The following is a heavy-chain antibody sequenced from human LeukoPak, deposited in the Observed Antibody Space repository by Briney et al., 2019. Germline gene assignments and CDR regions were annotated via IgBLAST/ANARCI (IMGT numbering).Heavy chain of an antibody. CDR3: AKDVGVILFDY. D-gene: IGHD2-21*01. J-gene: IGHJ4*02. Sequence: GSLRLXXXASGXTFSHYAMGWVRQAPGKGLEWVSTISDSGGATHYADSVKGRFTISRDNSKNTLYLQMNSLRVEDTAVYYCAKDVGVILFDYWGQGTLVTVSS. CDR2: ISDSGGAT. V-gene: IGHV3-23*01. CDR1: GXTFSHYA.